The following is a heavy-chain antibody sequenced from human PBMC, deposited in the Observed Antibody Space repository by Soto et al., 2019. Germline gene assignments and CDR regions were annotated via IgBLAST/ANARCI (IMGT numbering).Heavy chain of an antibody. CDR1: GDSVSSNTAA. D-gene: IGHD6-19*01. Sequence: PSQTLSLTCVISGDSVSSNTAAWNWIRSSPSRGLEWLGRTYYRSNWRHDYAVSVKSRITVNPDISKNHFSLQLNSVTPDDTAVYYCARGVAGSGFDLWGQGTLVTVSS. CDR2: TYYRSNWRH. CDR3: ARGVAGSGFDL. V-gene: IGHV6-1*01. J-gene: IGHJ4*02.